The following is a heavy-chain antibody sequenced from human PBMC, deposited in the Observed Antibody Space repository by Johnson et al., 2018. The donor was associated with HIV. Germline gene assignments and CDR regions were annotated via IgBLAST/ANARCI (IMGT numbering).Heavy chain of an antibody. CDR2: ISYDGSNK. Sequence: QVQLVESGGGVVQPGRSLRLSCAASGFTFSSYGMHWVRQAPGKGLEWVAVISYDGSNKYYPDSVKGRFTISRDNSKNTLYLQMNSLRAEDTAVYYCARGSGWYLAFDIWGQGTMVTVSS. D-gene: IGHD6-19*01. J-gene: IGHJ3*02. CDR3: ARGSGWYLAFDI. CDR1: GFTFSSYG. V-gene: IGHV3-30*03.